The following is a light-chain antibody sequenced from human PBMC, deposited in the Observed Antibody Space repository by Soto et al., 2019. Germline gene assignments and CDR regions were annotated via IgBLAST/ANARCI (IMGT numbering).Light chain of an antibody. CDR1: SGDVGGHNY. Sequence: QSALTQPASVSGSPGQSIAISCTGTSGDVGGHNYVSWYQQHPDKAPKLIIFDVSNRPSGISIRFSGSKSGNTASLTISGLQAEDEADYYCSSYTTTNTLGYVFGTGTKVTVL. V-gene: IGLV2-14*03. CDR3: SSYTTTNTLGYV. CDR2: DVS. J-gene: IGLJ1*01.